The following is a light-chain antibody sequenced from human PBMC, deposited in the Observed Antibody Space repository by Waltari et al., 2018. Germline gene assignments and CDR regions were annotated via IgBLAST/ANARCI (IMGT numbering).Light chain of an antibody. CDR2: RAS. Sequence: ELVLPQSLGTLSSSAGERATLSCRASRDIGTYLVWYQQKPGQAPRLLIYRASNRATGIPDRFSGSGSGTDFSLTISRLEPEDFAVYYCQNHERLPATFGQGTRVEIK. CDR1: RDIGTY. CDR3: QNHERLPAT. V-gene: IGKV3-20*01. J-gene: IGKJ1*01.